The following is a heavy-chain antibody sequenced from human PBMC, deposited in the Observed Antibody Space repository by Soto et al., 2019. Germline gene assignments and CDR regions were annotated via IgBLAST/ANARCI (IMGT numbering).Heavy chain of an antibody. J-gene: IGHJ6*02. D-gene: IGHD3-3*01. CDR2: INHSGST. V-gene: IGHV4-34*01. CDR3: ARGSGPLYDFWSGSYYYGMDV. Sequence: PSETLSLTCAVYGGSFSGYYWSWIRQPPGKGLEWIGEINHSGSTNYNPSLKSRVTISVDTSKNQFSLKLSSVTAADTAVSYCARGSGPLYDFWSGSYYYGMDVWGQGNMGTGSS. CDR1: GGSFSGYY.